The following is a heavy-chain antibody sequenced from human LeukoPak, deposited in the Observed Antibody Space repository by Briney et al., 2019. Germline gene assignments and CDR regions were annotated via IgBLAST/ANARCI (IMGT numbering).Heavy chain of an antibody. D-gene: IGHD6-13*01. V-gene: IGHV3-48*04. J-gene: IGHJ4*02. CDR2: ISSSSSTI. CDR1: GFTFSSYS. Sequence: GGSLRLSCAASGFTFSSYSMNWVRQAPGKGLEWVSYISSSSSTIYYADSVKGRFTISRDNAKNSLYLQMNSLRAEDTAVYYCARPEGGLYSSRFVYWGQGTLVTVSS. CDR3: ARPEGGLYSSRFVY.